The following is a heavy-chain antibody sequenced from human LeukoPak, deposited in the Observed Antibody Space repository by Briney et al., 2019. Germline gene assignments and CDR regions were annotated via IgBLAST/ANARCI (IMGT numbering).Heavy chain of an antibody. J-gene: IGHJ4*02. V-gene: IGHV3-21*01. D-gene: IGHD6-13*01. CDR3: ARDRGAAAGKPYYFDY. CDR1: GFTFSSYT. CDR2: ISRSSIYK. Sequence: GGSLRLSCAASGFTFSSYTMTWVRQAPGKGLEWVSSISRSSIYKYYADSLKGRFTISRDNAKNSLYLQMNSLRAEDTAVYYCARDRGAAAGKPYYFDYWGQGTLVTVSS.